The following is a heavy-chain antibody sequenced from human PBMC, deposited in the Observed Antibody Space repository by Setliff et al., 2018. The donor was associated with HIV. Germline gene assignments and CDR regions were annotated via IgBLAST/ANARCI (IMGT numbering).Heavy chain of an antibody. CDR1: GYTFTGYY. J-gene: IGHJ3*02. CDR2: INPNSGGT. CDR3: ARDRYYDSSGYYWFDAFDI. V-gene: IGHV1-2*02. D-gene: IGHD3-22*01. Sequence: ASVKVSCKASGYTFTGYYMHWVRQAHGQGLEWMGWINPNSGGTNYAQKFQGRVTMTRDTSISTAYMELSRLRSDDTAVYYCARDRYYDSSGYYWFDAFDIWGQGTMVTVSS.